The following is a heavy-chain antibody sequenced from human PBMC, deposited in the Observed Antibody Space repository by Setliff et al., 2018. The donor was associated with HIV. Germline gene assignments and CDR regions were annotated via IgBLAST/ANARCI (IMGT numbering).Heavy chain of an antibody. CDR2: IYYSGST. CDR1: GGSIRTYY. CDR3: ARGSAPEDIVVVPPGRAFDI. D-gene: IGHD2-2*01. V-gene: IGHV4-59*01. Sequence: LSLTCTVSGGSIRTYYWSWIRQPPGKGLEWIGYIYYSGSTNYNPSLKSRVTISVDTSKNQFSPKLSSVTAADTAVYYCARGSAPEDIVVVPPGRAFDIWGQGTMVTVSS. J-gene: IGHJ3*02.